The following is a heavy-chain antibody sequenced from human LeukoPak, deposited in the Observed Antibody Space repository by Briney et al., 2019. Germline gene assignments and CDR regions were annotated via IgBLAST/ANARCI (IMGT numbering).Heavy chain of an antibody. J-gene: IGHJ4*02. Sequence: GGSLRLFCAASGFTFSSYAMSWVRQAPGKGLEWVSAISGSGGSTYYADSVKGRFTISRDNSKNTLYLQMNSLRAEDTAVYYCANHPNHYDILTGYYLPTFDYWGQGTLVTVSS. CDR2: ISGSGGST. CDR3: ANHPNHYDILTGYYLPTFDY. V-gene: IGHV3-23*01. CDR1: GFTFSSYA. D-gene: IGHD3-9*01.